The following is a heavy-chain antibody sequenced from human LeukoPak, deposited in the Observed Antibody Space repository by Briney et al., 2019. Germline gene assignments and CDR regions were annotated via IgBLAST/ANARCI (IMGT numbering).Heavy chain of an antibody. V-gene: IGHV3-30*02. CDR2: IRYDGSNK. J-gene: IGHJ6*02. CDR1: GFTFSSYG. D-gene: IGHD2-2*01. Sequence: GGSLRLSCAASGFTFSSYGMRWVRPAPGKGLEWVAFIRYDGSNKYYADSVKGRFTISRDNSKNTLYLQMNSLRAEDTAVYYCAKSTSRAIVVVPAAIGGMDVWGQGTTVTVSS. CDR3: AKSTSRAIVVVPAAIGGMDV.